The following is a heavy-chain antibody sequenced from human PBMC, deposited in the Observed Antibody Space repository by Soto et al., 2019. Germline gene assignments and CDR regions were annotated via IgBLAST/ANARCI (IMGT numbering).Heavy chain of an antibody. Sequence: GSLSLSCVASGFTFSNYWMHWVRQAPGKGLVWVSRIKGDGTDTNYADSVKGRFTVSRDNAKNTLYLQMNSLRAEDTAIYYCAKALHIAATDFWGQGTLVTVSS. V-gene: IGHV3-74*01. J-gene: IGHJ4*02. CDR3: AKALHIAATDF. D-gene: IGHD6-13*01. CDR1: GFTFSNYW. CDR2: IKGDGTDT.